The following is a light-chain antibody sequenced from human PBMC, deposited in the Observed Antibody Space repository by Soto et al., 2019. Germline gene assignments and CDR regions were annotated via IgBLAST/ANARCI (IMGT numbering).Light chain of an antibody. Sequence: QSALTQPASVSGSPGQSITISCTGTSSDVGAYTYVSWYKQHAVRAPQLMIYDVSNRPSGISNRFSGSKSDNTASLTISGLQAESEADYYGSSYKTGRTLVLGGGTKLTVL. J-gene: IGLJ2*01. CDR1: SSDVGAYTY. V-gene: IGLV2-14*01. CDR3: SSYKTGRTLV. CDR2: DVS.